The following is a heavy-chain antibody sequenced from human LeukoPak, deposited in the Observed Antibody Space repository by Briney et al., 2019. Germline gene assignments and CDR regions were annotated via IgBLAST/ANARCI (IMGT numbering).Heavy chain of an antibody. CDR3: ARGYDFWSGYPPGFDY. D-gene: IGHD3-3*01. CDR1: GYTFTSYG. V-gene: IGHV1-18*01. J-gene: IGHJ4*02. Sequence: ASVKVSCKASGYTFTSYGISWVRQAPGQGFEWMGWISAYNGNTNYAQKLQGRVTMTTDTSTSTAYMELRSLRSDDTAVYYCARGYDFWSGYPPGFDYWGQGTLVTVSS. CDR2: ISAYNGNT.